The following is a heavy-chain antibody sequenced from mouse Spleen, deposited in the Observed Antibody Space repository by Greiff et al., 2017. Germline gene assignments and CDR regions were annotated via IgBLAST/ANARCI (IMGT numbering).Heavy chain of an antibody. V-gene: IGHV1-63*01. D-gene: IGHD4-1*01. CDR1: GYTFTNYW. J-gene: IGHJ2*01. CDR3: ARGGELTRYFDY. Sequence: VKLQESGAELVRPGTSVKMSCKASGYTFTNYWIGWAKQRPGHGLEWIGDIYPGGGYTNYNEKFKGKATLTADKSSSTAYMQFSSLTSEDSAIYYCARGGELTRYFDYWGQGTTLTVSS. CDR2: IYPGGGYT.